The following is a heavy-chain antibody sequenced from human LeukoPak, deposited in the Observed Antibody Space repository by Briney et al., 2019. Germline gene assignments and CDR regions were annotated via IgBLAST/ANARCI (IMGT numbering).Heavy chain of an antibody. CDR2: IYPGDSDT. CDR1: GYSFTSYW. D-gene: IGHD3-10*01. CDR3: ASPTNFGSGSYYDAFDI. Sequence: GESLKISCKGSGYSFTSYWIGWVRQMPGKGLEWMGIIYPGDSDTRYSPSFQGQVTISADKSISTAYLQWSSLKASDTAMYYCASPTNFGSGSYYDAFDIWGQGTMVTVSS. V-gene: IGHV5-51*01. J-gene: IGHJ3*02.